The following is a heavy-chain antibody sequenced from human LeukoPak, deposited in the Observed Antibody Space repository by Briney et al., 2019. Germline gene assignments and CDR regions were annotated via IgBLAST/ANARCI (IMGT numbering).Heavy chain of an antibody. CDR2: IYYSGST. D-gene: IGHD3-22*01. Sequence: RPSETLSLTCAVYGGSFSGYYWSWIRQPPGKGLEWIGYIYYSGSTNYNPSLKSRVTISVDTSKNQFSLKLSSVTAADTAVYYCARDAGDDSYLDYWGQGTLVTVSS. J-gene: IGHJ4*02. CDR1: GGSFSGYY. CDR3: ARDAGDDSYLDY. V-gene: IGHV4-59*01.